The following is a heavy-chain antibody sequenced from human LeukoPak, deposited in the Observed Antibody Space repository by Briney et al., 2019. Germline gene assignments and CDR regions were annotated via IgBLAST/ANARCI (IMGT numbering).Heavy chain of an antibody. D-gene: IGHD6-6*01. J-gene: IGHJ6*03. CDR1: GFIFDDYA. V-gene: IGHV3-43D*04. CDR3: AKDWRIAARPDYFMDV. CDR2: ITWDGGST. Sequence: QTGGSLRLSCAASGFIFDDYAMHWVRQAQGKGLEWVSLITWDGGSTYYADSVKGRFTISRDNSKNSLYLQMNSLRAEDSALYYCAKDWRIAARPDYFMDVWGKGTTVTVSS.